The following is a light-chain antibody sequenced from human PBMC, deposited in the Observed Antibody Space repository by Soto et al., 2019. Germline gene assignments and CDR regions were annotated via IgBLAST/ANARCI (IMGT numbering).Light chain of an antibody. CDR1: QSLLHSNGYNY. Sequence: DIVMTQSPLSLPVTPGEPASISCRSSQSLLHSNGYNYLDWYLQKPGQSPQLLIYLGSNRASGVPDRFSGSGSGTDFTLKISRVEADDVGVYFCMQALHAPLTFGGGTKVDIK. CDR3: MQALHAPLT. J-gene: IGKJ4*01. CDR2: LGS. V-gene: IGKV2-28*01.